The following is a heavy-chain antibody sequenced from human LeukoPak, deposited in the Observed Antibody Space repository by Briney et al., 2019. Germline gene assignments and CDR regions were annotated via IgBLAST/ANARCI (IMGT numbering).Heavy chain of an antibody. Sequence: PGGSLRLSCAASGFTFSSYSMNWVRQAPGKGLEWVSSISSSSSYIYYADSVKGRFTISRDNAKNSLHLQMNSLRAEDTAVYYCAGSKYYYGSGSYSWFDPWGQGTLVTVSS. J-gene: IGHJ5*02. CDR2: ISSSSSYI. CDR3: AGSKYYYGSGSYSWFDP. D-gene: IGHD3-10*01. CDR1: GFTFSSYS. V-gene: IGHV3-21*01.